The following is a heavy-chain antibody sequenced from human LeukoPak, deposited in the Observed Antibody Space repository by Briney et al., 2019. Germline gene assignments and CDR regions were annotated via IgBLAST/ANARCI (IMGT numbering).Heavy chain of an antibody. Sequence: KPSETLSLTCSVSGGSIRSGRHHWAWVRQPPGKGLEFIGSLDESGRPYYNAPLKSRVTISEGSSGKQFSLSLSPVTAANTPLYFCARDFGGYPFFMDVWGRGNTGIVSS. D-gene: IGHD3-10*01. CDR1: GGSIRSGRHH. CDR2: LDESGRP. J-gene: IGHJ6*03. V-gene: IGHV4-39*07. CDR3: ARDFGGYPFFMDV.